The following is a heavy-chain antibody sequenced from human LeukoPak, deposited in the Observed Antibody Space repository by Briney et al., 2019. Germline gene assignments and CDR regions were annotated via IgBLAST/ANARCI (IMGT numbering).Heavy chain of an antibody. V-gene: IGHV3-7*03. J-gene: IGHJ4*02. CDR3: ARKYSYGRAGYFDY. CDR2: IKQDGTEK. CDR1: GFSFSSYW. D-gene: IGHD5-18*01. Sequence: GGSLRLSCAASGFSFSSYWMTWVRQAPGKGLEWVANIKQDGTEKYSVDSVKGRFTISRDNAKNSLYLQMNSLGAEDTALYYCARKYSYGRAGYFDYWGQGTLVTVSS.